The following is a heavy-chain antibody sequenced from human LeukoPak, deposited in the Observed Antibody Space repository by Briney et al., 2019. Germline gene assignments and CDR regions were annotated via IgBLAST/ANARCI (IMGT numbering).Heavy chain of an antibody. CDR3: AKRGNPAVGHHYLDV. J-gene: IGHJ6*03. CDR1: GFMFNVYG. Sequence: HLGGSLRLSCAASGFMFNVYGMHWVRQAPGKGLEWVASITLSGGSTFYADSVKGRFTISRDNSKNTLYLQMNSLSAEDTAVYYCAKRGNPAVGHHYLDVWGKGTTVSVSS. V-gene: IGHV3-23*01. D-gene: IGHD2-2*01. CDR2: ITLSGGST.